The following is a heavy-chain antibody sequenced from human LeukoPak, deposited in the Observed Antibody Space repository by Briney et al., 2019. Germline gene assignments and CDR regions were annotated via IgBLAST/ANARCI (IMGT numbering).Heavy chain of an antibody. D-gene: IGHD2/OR15-2a*01. CDR3: ARGQNKCLGH. CDR1: GYTFTNYF. V-gene: IGHV1-46*01. Sequence: ASVKVSCKASGYTFTNYFMHWVRQVPGQGLEWMGVINPTVGGTTYAQRFQGRVTMPIDTSTSTVHMELSCLRSADTAVYYCARGQNKCLGHWGQGTLVTVSS. J-gene: IGHJ4*02. CDR2: INPTVGGT.